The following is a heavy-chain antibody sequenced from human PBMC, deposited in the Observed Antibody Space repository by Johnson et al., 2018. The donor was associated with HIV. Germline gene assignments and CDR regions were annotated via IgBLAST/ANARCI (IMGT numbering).Heavy chain of an antibody. CDR3: ARAQEGINYYDSSGYRMFGAFDI. Sequence: VQLVESGGGLVKPGGSLRLSCAASGFTFSSYDMHWVRQATGKGLEWVSAIGTAGDTYYPGSVKGRFIISREHAKNSLYLQMNSLRAGDTAVYYCARAQEGINYYDSSGYRMFGAFDIWGQGTMVTVSS. J-gene: IGHJ3*02. CDR1: GFTFSSYD. CDR2: IGTAGDT. V-gene: IGHV3-13*01. D-gene: IGHD3-22*01.